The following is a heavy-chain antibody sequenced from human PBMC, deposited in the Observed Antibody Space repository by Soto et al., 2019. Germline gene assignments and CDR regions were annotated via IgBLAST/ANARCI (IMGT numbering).Heavy chain of an antibody. Sequence: GGSLRLSCVASGFTFSSYSIVWVRQAPGKGLEWVSYIFTTGTTMYYADSVKGRFTISRDNSKNTLYLQMNSLRAEDTAVYYCAKDLAIAAAGPAFDPWGQGTLVTVSS. D-gene: IGHD6-13*01. CDR3: AKDLAIAAAGPAFDP. J-gene: IGHJ5*02. V-gene: IGHV3-48*01. CDR2: IFTTGTTM. CDR1: GFTFSSYS.